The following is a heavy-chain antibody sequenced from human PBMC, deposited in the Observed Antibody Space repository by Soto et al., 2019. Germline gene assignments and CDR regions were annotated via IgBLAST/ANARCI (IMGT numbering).Heavy chain of an antibody. CDR3: ARDVKGDWFDP. V-gene: IGHV4-59*01. CDR1: GGSISSYY. CDR2: IYYSGST. D-gene: IGHD3-16*01. J-gene: IGHJ5*02. Sequence: QVQLQESGPGLVKPSETLSLTCTVSGGSISSYYWSWMRQPPGKGLESIGYIYYSGSTNYNPSLKSRVTISVDTSKNQFSLKLSSVTAADTAVYYCARDVKGDWFDPWGQGTLVTVSS.